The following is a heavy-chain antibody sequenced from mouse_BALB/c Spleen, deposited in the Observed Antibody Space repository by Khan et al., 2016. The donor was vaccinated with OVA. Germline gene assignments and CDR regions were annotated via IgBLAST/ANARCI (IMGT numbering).Heavy chain of an antibody. CDR2: ISSGGRYT. J-gene: IGHJ4*01. D-gene: IGHD1-2*01. CDR1: GFTFSNYG. V-gene: IGHV5-6*01. CDR3: ARAYHCNDYYAMDY. Sequence: EVQVVESGGDFVKPGGSLQVSCAASGFTFSNYGMSWVRQTPDKRLEWVATISSGGRYTYFPDSVKGRFTISRDNAKNTLYLQQTSLKSEDTTMYYGARAYHCNDYYAMDYWGQGTSVTVSS.